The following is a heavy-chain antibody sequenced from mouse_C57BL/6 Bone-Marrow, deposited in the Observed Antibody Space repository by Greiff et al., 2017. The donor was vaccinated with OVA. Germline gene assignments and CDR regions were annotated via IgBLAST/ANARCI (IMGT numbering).Heavy chain of an antibody. CDR1: GYTFTSYW. V-gene: IGHV1-52*01. D-gene: IGHD2-5*01. Sequence: QVQLKQPGAELVRPGSSVKLSCKASGYTFTSYWMHWVKQRPIQGLEWIGNIDPSDSETHYNQKFKDKATLTVDKSSSTAYMQLSSLTSEDSAVYYCARGKNSNLYFDVWGTGTTVTVSS. J-gene: IGHJ1*03. CDR2: IDPSDSET. CDR3: ARGKNSNLYFDV.